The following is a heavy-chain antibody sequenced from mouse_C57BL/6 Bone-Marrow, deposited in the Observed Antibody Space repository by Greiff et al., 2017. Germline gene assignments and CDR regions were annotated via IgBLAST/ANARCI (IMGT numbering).Heavy chain of an antibody. V-gene: IGHV14-4*01. CDR2: IDPENGDT. CDR3: TGTVVAHGYFDV. Sequence: EVQLQQSGAELVRPGASVKLSCTASGFNIKDDYMHWVKQRPEQGLEWIGWIDPENGDTEYASKFQGKATITADTSSNTAYLQLSSLTSEDTAVYYCTGTVVAHGYFDVWGTGTTVTVSS. D-gene: IGHD1-1*01. J-gene: IGHJ1*03. CDR1: GFNIKDDY.